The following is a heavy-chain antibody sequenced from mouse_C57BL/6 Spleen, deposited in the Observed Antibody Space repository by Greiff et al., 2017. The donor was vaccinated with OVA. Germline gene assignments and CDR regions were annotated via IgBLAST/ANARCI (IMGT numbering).Heavy chain of an antibody. CDR1: GYTFTSYW. J-gene: IGHJ4*01. CDR2: IDPNSGGT. D-gene: IGHD4-1*01. CDR3: ARSLTGPLDYAMDY. Sequence: QVQLKESGAELVKPGASVKLSCKASGYTFTSYWMHWVKQRPGRGLEWIGRIDPNSGGTKYNEKFKSKATLTVDKPSSTAYMQRSSLTSEDSAVYYCARSLTGPLDYAMDYWGQGTSVTVSS. V-gene: IGHV1-72*01.